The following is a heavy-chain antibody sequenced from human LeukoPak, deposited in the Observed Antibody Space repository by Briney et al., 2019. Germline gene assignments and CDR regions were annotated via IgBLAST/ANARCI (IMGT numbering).Heavy chain of an antibody. D-gene: IGHD1-1*01. CDR2: IYDSGST. V-gene: IGHV4-59*01. Sequence: SETLSLTCTVSGGSISSYYWSWIRQPPGRGLEWIGYIYDSGSTNYNPSLKSRVTISVDTSKNQFSLKLSSVTAADTAVYYCARVGGTNYYYYGMDVWGQGTTVTVSS. CDR3: ARVGGTNYYYYGMDV. CDR1: GGSISSYY. J-gene: IGHJ6*02.